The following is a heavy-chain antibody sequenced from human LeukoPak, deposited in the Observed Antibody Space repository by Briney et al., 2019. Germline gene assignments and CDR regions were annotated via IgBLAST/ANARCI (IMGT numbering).Heavy chain of an antibody. J-gene: IGHJ1*01. CDR2: IKQDGSEK. D-gene: IGHD2-15*01. V-gene: IGHV3-7*03. CDR3: AIPDLGYRSGGSCYGEYFQH. CDR1: GFTFSSYW. Sequence: GGSLRLSCAASGFTFSSYWMSWVRQAPGKGLEWVANIKQDGSEKYYVDSVKGRFTISRDNAKNSLYLQMNSLRAEDTAVYYCAIPDLGYRSGGSCYGEYFQHWGQGTLVTVSS.